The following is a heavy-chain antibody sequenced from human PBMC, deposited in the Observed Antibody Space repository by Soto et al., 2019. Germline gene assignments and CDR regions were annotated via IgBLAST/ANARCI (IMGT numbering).Heavy chain of an antibody. Sequence: SVKVSCKASGGTFSSYAISWVRQAPGQGLEWMGGIIPIFGTANYAQKFQGRVTITADESTSTAYMELSSLRSEDTAVYYCARGTYHFGSGSYGNWFDPWGQGTLVTVSS. D-gene: IGHD3-10*01. V-gene: IGHV1-69*13. CDR3: ARGTYHFGSGSYGNWFDP. CDR1: GGTFSSYA. J-gene: IGHJ5*02. CDR2: IIPIFGTA.